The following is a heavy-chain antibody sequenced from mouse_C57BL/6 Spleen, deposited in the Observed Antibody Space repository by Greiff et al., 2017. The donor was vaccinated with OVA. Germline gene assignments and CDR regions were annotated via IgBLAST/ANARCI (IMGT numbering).Heavy chain of an antibody. D-gene: IGHD1-1*01. V-gene: IGHV14-2*01. CDR3: APITTGVAGD. CDR1: GFNIKDYY. CDR2: IDPEDGET. J-gene: IGHJ2*01. Sequence: VQLQQSGAELVKPGASVKLSCTASGFNIKDYYMHWVKQRTEQGLEWIGRIDPEDGETKYAPKFKGKATITADPSSNTAYLQLSSMTSEDTAVYYCAPITTGVAGDWGHGTTRTVSP.